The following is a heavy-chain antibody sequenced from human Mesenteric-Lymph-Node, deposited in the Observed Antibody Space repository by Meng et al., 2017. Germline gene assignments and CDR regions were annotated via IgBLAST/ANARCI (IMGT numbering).Heavy chain of an antibody. V-gene: IGHV4-30-4*08. D-gene: IGHD1-26*01. CDR1: GGSISSGGYY. J-gene: IGHJ5*02. Sequence: QVQRQESGPGLVKPSQTLSLTCTVSGGSISSGGYYWSWIRQHPGKGLEWIGYIYYSGSTYYNPSLKGRVTISVDTSKNQFSLNLSSVTAADTAVYYCARGQRSYSGSYPEWFDPWGQGTLVTVSS. CDR2: IYYSGST. CDR3: ARGQRSYSGSYPEWFDP.